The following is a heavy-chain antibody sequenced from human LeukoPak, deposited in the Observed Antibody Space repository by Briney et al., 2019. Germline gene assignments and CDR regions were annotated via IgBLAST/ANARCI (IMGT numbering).Heavy chain of an antibody. V-gene: IGHV1-2*02. J-gene: IGHJ4*02. CDR1: GYTFTGYY. D-gene: IGHD5-18*01. Sequence: GASVKVSCKASGYTFTGYYMHWVRQAPGQGLEWMGWINPNSGGTNYAQKFQGRVNMTRDTSISTAYMELSRLRSDDTAVYYCARARAWIQLWLPYWGQGTLVTVSS. CDR2: INPNSGGT. CDR3: ARARAWIQLWLPY.